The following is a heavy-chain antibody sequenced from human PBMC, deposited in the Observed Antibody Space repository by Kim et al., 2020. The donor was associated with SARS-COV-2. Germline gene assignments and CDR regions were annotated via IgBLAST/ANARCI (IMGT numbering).Heavy chain of an antibody. CDR2: ISSTGHTI. D-gene: IGHD3-10*01. CDR3: ARVPARRLWFGRIPYYYYMDV. CDR1: GFPFSDYC. J-gene: IGHJ6*03. Sequence: GGSLRLSCAASGFPFSDYCMTCIRPAPGRGLEWVSYISSTGHTISSADSVKGRFTISRDNAQTSLYLQMNSVRVEDTAVYYCARVPARRLWFGRIPYYYYMDVWGKGTTVTVSS. V-gene: IGHV3-11*01.